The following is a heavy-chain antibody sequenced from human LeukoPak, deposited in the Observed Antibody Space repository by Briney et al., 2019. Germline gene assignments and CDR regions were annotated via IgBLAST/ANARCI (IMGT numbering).Heavy chain of an antibody. CDR3: ARGASYGEFDY. Sequence: SETLSLTCTVSGGSISSYYWSWIRQPPGKGLEWIGYIYYSGSTNFNPSLKSRVTISVDTSKNQFSLKLSSVTAADTAVYYCARGASYGEFDYWGQGTLVTVSS. J-gene: IGHJ4*02. CDR2: IYYSGST. D-gene: IGHD5-18*01. V-gene: IGHV4-59*01. CDR1: GGSISSYY.